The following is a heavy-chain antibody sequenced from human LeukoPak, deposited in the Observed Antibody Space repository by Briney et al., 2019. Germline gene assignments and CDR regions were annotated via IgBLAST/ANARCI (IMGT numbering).Heavy chain of an antibody. CDR3: ARAGAAYCGGDCYSWYDY. D-gene: IGHD2-21*02. CDR1: GGTFSSYA. J-gene: IGHJ4*02. CDR2: IIPILGIA. V-gene: IGHV1-69*04. Sequence: SVKVSCKASGGTFSSYAISWVRQAPGQGLEWMGRIIPILGIANYAQKFQGRVTITADKSTSTAYMELSSLRSEDTAVYYCARAGAAYCGGDCYSWYDYWGQGTLVTVSS.